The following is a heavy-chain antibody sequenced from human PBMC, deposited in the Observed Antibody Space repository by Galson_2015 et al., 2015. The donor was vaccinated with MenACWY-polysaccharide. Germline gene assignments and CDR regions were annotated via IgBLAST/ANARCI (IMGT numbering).Heavy chain of an antibody. J-gene: IGHJ4*02. CDR2: MNPNSGNT. Sequence: SVKVSCKASGYTFTSYDINWVRQATGQGLEWMGWMNPNSGNTGYAQKFQGRVTMTRDTSISTAYMELSSLRYEDTAVYYCARVVRRKYSDSDYWGQGTLLSVSS. D-gene: IGHD4-17*01. CDR1: GYTFTSYD. V-gene: IGHV1-8*01. CDR3: ARVVRRKYSDSDY.